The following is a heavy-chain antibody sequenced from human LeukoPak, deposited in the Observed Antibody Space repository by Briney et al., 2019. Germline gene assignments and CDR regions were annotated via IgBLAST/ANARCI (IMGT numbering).Heavy chain of an antibody. CDR3: ARTKSTDDAFDI. J-gene: IGHJ3*02. V-gene: IGHV1-69*13. D-gene: IGHD5/OR15-5a*01. Sequence: ASVKVSCKASGYTFTSYDINWVRQAPGQGLEWMGGIIPIFGTANYAQKFQGRVTITADESTSTAYMELSSLRSEDTAVYYCARTKSTDDAFDIWGQGTMVTVSS. CDR1: GYTFTSYD. CDR2: IIPIFGTA.